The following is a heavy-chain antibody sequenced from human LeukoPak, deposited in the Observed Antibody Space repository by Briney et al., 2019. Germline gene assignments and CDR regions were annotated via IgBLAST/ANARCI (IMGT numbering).Heavy chain of an antibody. Sequence: SETLSLTCTVSGGSISSSSYYWGWIRQPPGKGLEWIGSIYYSGSTYYNPSLKSRVTISVDTSKNQFSLKLSSVTAADTAVYYCARGSGITMIVVVIGDAFDIWGQGTMVTVSS. CDR3: ARGSGITMIVVVIGDAFDI. CDR2: IYYSGST. CDR1: GGSISSSSYY. D-gene: IGHD3-22*01. V-gene: IGHV4-39*07. J-gene: IGHJ3*02.